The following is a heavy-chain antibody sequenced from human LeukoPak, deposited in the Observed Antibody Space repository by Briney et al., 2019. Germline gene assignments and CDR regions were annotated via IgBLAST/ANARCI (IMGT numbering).Heavy chain of an antibody. CDR2: ISGSGGST. J-gene: IGHJ4*02. CDR3: AKEGYMVRGVGRPYYFDY. D-gene: IGHD3-10*01. V-gene: IGHV3-23*01. CDR1: GFTFSSYA. Sequence: PGGSLRLSCAASGFTFSSYAMSWVRQAPGKGLEWVSAISGSGGSTYYADSVKGRFTISRDNSKNTLYLQTNSLRAEDTAVYYCAKEGYMVRGVGRPYYFDYWGQGTLVTVSS.